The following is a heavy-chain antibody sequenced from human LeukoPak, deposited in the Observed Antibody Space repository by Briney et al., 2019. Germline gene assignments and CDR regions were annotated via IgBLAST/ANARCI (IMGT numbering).Heavy chain of an antibody. J-gene: IGHJ5*02. CDR3: ARSSSSWYEGPPFDP. CDR1: GGTFSSYA. D-gene: IGHD6-13*01. V-gene: IGHV1-69*05. Sequence: SVKDSCKASGGTFSSYAISWVRQAPGQGLEWMGRIIPIFGTASYAQKFQGRVTITTDESTSTAYMELSSLRSEDTAVYYCARSSSSWYEGPPFDPWGQGTLVTVSS. CDR2: IIPIFGTA.